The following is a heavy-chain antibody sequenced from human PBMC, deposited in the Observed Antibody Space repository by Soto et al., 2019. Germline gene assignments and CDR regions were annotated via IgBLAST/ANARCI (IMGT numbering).Heavy chain of an antibody. D-gene: IGHD6-19*01. V-gene: IGHV1-8*01. CDR3: SRNPYGSGLFDP. CDR1: GYNFIDYD. J-gene: IGHJ5*02. CDR2: MTPNSSNT. Sequence: QVQLVQSGAEVKKPGASVKVSCTASGYNFIDYDINWMRQSTGQGLEWMGWMTPNSSNTGYAQKFQGRVTLTRDTSIGTAYMELSSLKTEDTAVYYCSRNPYGSGLFDPWGQGTLVTVSS.